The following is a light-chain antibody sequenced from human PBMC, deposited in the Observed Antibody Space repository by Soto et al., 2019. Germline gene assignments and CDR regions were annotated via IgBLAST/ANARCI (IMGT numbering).Light chain of an antibody. Sequence: QSVLTQPPSASGTPGQRVTISCPVRSSNIGSHTVNWYQQLPGTAPKLLFYSNNQRPSGVPDRFSGSKSGTSASLAISGLQSEDEADYYCATWDDSLNGYVFGTGTKVTVL. CDR3: ATWDDSLNGYV. CDR2: SNN. V-gene: IGLV1-44*01. CDR1: SSNIGSHT. J-gene: IGLJ1*01.